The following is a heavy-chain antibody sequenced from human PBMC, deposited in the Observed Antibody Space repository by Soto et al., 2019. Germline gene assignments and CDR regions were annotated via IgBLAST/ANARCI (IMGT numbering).Heavy chain of an antibody. Sequence: ASVKVSCQASGYSFTIYGIGWARQAPGQGLEWMGWINAYNGNTNYAQNLQGRLTLTTDTSTTTAYMELRSLRSNDTAIYYCAMVDVYVTPSPQDVWGQGTTVTVS. D-gene: IGHD3-16*01. CDR2: INAYNGNT. V-gene: IGHV1-18*01. J-gene: IGHJ6*02. CDR1: GYSFTIYG. CDR3: AMVDVYVTPSPQDV.